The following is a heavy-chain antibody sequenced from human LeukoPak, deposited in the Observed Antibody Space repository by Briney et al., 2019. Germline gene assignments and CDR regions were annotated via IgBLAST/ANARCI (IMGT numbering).Heavy chain of an antibody. CDR3: TASMTVVLTHDAFDV. Sequence: PGGSLILSCAASGFTFSDAWMTLGRQAPGEGVGCVGGVKSKTDGGTTDYAAPVKRRFSISRDDSKDTVYLQMHSLKTDDTALYYCTASMTVVLTHDAFDVWGQGAMVTVSS. CDR1: GFTFSDAW. J-gene: IGHJ3*01. V-gene: IGHV3-15*01. CDR2: VKSKTDGGTT. D-gene: IGHD3-22*01.